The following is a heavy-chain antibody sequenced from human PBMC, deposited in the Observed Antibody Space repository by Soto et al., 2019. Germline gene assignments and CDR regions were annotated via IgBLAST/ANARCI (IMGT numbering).Heavy chain of an antibody. J-gene: IGHJ4*02. Sequence: GGSLRLSCAASGFTFSSYSMNWVRQAPGKGLEWVSSISSSSSYIYYADSVKGRFTISRDNAKNSLYLQMNSLRAEDTAVYYCAREYLRFLEWKTFDYWGQGTLVTVSS. CDR1: GFTFSSYS. CDR3: AREYLRFLEWKTFDY. D-gene: IGHD3-3*01. V-gene: IGHV3-21*01. CDR2: ISSSSSYI.